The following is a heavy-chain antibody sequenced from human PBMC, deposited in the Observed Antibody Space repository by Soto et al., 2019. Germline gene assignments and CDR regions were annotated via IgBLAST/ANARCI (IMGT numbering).Heavy chain of an antibody. Sequence: SETLSLTCAVPGDSITSGGYSWTWIRQPPGKGLEWIGYISHSGSTYYNPSLKSRVTISEDMSRNQFSLNLASVTAADTAVYYCARALSIFGVAPNCFDPWGQGTLVTLSS. CDR1: GDSITSGGYS. J-gene: IGHJ5*02. CDR2: ISHSGST. D-gene: IGHD3-3*01. CDR3: ARALSIFGVAPNCFDP. V-gene: IGHV4-30-2*01.